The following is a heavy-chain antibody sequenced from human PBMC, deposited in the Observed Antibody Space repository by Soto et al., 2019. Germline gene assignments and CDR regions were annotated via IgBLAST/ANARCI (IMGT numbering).Heavy chain of an antibody. CDR2: ISNNGDTA. Sequence: EVQLLESGGGLVQPGGSLTLSCATSGFTFSSYAMVWVRQAAEKGLEWVASISNNGDTAYSADSVKGRFTISRGNSENTLYLQMNGLRADDTALYFCAKSRDFIGAIVTLLDSWGQGTQVTVSS. CDR3: AKSRDFIGAIVTLLDS. D-gene: IGHD3-16*02. CDR1: GFTFSSYA. V-gene: IGHV3-23*01. J-gene: IGHJ4*02.